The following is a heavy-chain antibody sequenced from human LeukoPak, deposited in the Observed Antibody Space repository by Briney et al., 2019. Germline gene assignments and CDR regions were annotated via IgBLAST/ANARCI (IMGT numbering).Heavy chain of an antibody. CDR3: AIWTASSGYFDF. CDR1: GGSSYA. Sequence: SVKVSCKSSGGSSYAFSWVRQAPGQGLEWMGRIIPMVGIANYAQKFQGRVTITADKSTNTAYMELTSLRSEDTAVYYCAIWTASSGYFDFWGQGTLVTVSS. V-gene: IGHV1-69*04. CDR2: IIPMVGIA. D-gene: IGHD5-18*01. J-gene: IGHJ4*02.